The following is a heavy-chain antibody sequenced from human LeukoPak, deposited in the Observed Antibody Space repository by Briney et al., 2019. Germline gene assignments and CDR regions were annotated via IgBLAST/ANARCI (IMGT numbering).Heavy chain of an antibody. V-gene: IGHV3-20*04. Sequence: PGGSLRLSCADSGFTFGDYGMSWVRQAPGAGLKWVSGIKWNGGSTGYADSVKGRFTISGDNAKNSLYLQMNSLRAEDTALYYCASGYNSVGGYYFDYWGQGTLVTVSS. CDR1: GFTFGDYG. D-gene: IGHD2-15*01. CDR2: IKWNGGST. J-gene: IGHJ4*02. CDR3: ASGYNSVGGYYFDY.